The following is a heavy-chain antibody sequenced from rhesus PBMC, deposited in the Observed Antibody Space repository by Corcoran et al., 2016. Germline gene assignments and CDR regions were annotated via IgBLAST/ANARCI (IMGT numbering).Heavy chain of an antibody. CDR3: ARGVVVITRFDY. V-gene: IGHV4S12*01. CDR2: IYSSSCNT. D-gene: IGHD3-16*01. CDR1: GGSISGGYYY. J-gene: IGHJ4*01. Sequence: QVKLQESGPGLVKPLETLSLTCAVSGGSISGGYYYWSWIRQPPGKGLEGIGGIYSSSCNTYYNPSLKSRVTISKDTSKNQFSLKLSSVTAADTAVYYCARGVVVITRFDYWGQGVLVTVSS.